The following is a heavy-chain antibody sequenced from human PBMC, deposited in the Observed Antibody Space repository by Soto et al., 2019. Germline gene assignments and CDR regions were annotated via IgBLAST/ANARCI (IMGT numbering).Heavy chain of an antibody. CDR1: GFSLSTTRVG. Sequence: QITLKESGPTLVKPTQTLTLTCSFSGFSLSTTRVGVGWIRQPPGEALEWLALIYWDDDKRYSPSLKTRLTITTNCPKNRVVMTLSAMDPVDTATYYCAHIVVDGLAYYFDYWGQGTLVTVSS. CDR3: AHIVVDGLAYYFDY. D-gene: IGHD2-2*01. CDR2: IYWDDDK. V-gene: IGHV2-5*02. J-gene: IGHJ4*02.